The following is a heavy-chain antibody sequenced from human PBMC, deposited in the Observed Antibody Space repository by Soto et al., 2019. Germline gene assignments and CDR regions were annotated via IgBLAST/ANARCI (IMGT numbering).Heavy chain of an antibody. D-gene: IGHD5-18*01. Sequence: SETLSLTCTVSGGSISSSSYYWGWIRQPPGKGLEWIGSIYYSGSTYYNPSLKSRVTISRDTSKNQFSLKLSSVTAADTAVYYCARRTAVVTTTRAVLSYYYYGMDVWGQGTTVTVSS. J-gene: IGHJ6*02. CDR2: IYYSGST. CDR3: ARRTAVVTTTRAVLSYYYYGMDV. V-gene: IGHV4-39*01. CDR1: GGSISSSSYY.